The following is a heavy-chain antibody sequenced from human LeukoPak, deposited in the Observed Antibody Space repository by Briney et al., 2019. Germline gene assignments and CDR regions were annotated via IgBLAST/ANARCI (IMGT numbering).Heavy chain of an antibody. Sequence: PGGSLRLSCAASGFTFSSYEMNWVRQAPGKGLEWVSYISSSGSTIYYADSVKGRSTISRDNAKNSLYLQMNSLRAEDTAVYYCARDLIVGATHFDYWGQGTLVTVSS. CDR3: ARDLIVGATHFDY. J-gene: IGHJ4*02. CDR1: GFTFSSYE. V-gene: IGHV3-48*03. D-gene: IGHD1-26*01. CDR2: ISSSGSTI.